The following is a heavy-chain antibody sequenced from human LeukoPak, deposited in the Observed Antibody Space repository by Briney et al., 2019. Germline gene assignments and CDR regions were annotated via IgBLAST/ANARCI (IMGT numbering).Heavy chain of an antibody. V-gene: IGHV3-33*01. CDR1: GFTFSSYG. D-gene: IGHD1-14*01. CDR3: ARGPLDYYYYYYMDV. Sequence: PGGSLRLSCAASGFTFSSYGMHWVRQAPGKGLEWMAVIWYDGSNKYYADSVKGRFTISRDNSKNTLYLQMNSLRAEDTAVYYCARGPLDYYYYYYMDVWGKGTTVTVSS. CDR2: IWYDGSNK. J-gene: IGHJ6*03.